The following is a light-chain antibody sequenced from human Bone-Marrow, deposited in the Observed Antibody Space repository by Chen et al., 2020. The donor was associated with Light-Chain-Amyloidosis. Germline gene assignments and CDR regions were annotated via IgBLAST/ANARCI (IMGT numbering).Light chain of an antibody. Sequence: SYVLTQPSSVSVAPGQTATIACGGNNMGSTSVHWYQQTPGQAPLLVVYADSDRPSGFPERLSGCESGNTATLTIRRGEAGDEADYYCQVGDRISDRPVVGGGTKLTGL. CDR1: NMGSTS. CDR2: ADS. V-gene: IGLV3-21*02. CDR3: QVGDRISDRPV. J-gene: IGLJ3*02.